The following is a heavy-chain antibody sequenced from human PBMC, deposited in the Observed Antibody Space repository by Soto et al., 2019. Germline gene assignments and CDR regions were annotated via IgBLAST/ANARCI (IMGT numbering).Heavy chain of an antibody. J-gene: IGHJ6*02. Sequence: PGGSLRLSCAASGFTVSSNYMSWVRQAPGKGLEWVSVIYSGGSTYYADSVKGRFTISRDNSKNTLYLQMNSLRAEDTAVYYCAREMATNKGYYYYGMDVWGQGTTVTVSS. CDR3: AREMATNKGYYYYGMDV. CDR1: GFTVSSNY. CDR2: IYSGGST. D-gene: IGHD5-12*01. V-gene: IGHV3-53*01.